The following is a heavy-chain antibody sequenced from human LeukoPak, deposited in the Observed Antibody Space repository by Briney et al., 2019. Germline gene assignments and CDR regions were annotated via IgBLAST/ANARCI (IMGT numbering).Heavy chain of an antibody. CDR1: GGSISSSSYY. V-gene: IGHV4-39*01. CDR3: ARHSGYSSGWYSRMANFDY. CDR2: IYYSGST. Sequence: SETLSLTCTVSGGSISSSSYYWGWIRQPPGKGLEWIGSIYYSGSTYYNPSLKSRVTISVDTSKNQSSLKLSSVTAADTAVYYCARHSGYSSGWYSRMANFDYWGQGTLVTVSS. J-gene: IGHJ4*02. D-gene: IGHD6-19*01.